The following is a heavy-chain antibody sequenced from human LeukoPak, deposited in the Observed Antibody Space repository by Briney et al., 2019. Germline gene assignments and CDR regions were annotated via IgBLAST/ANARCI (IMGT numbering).Heavy chain of an antibody. J-gene: IGHJ4*02. Sequence: GGSLRLSCAASAFTFDDDGMSSVRQAPGKGLEWVSGINLNGGSTGYADSVKGRFTISRDNAKNSLYLQMNSLRAEDTALYSCARGGGPRGVVPAAPIDYWGQGTLVTVSS. CDR3: ARGGGPRGVVPAAPIDY. V-gene: IGHV3-20*04. D-gene: IGHD2-2*01. CDR2: INLNGGST. CDR1: AFTFDDDG.